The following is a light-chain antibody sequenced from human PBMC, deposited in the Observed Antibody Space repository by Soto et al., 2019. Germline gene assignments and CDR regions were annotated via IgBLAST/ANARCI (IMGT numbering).Light chain of an antibody. CDR1: SNDDGGYNF. CDR3: TSFTSIHTYV. Sequence: QTVLTQPASVSGSPGQSITISCTGTSNDDGGYNFVSWYQQHPDKAPRLMIYEVTNRPSGVSDRFSGSESGNTASLTISGLQAEDEADYYCTSFTSIHTYVFGTGTKVTVL. J-gene: IGLJ1*01. CDR2: EVT. V-gene: IGLV2-14*01.